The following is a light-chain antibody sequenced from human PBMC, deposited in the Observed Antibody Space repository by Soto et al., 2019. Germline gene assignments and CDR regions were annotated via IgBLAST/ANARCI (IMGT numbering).Light chain of an antibody. J-gene: IGKJ2*01. CDR3: HQYNSHPYT. CDR1: QSISIW. V-gene: IGKV1-5*03. Sequence: DIQMTQSPSTLSASVGDGVTITCRASQSISIWLAWYQQKSGKAPKLLIYKASSLESGVPSRFSGSGSGTEFTLTISSLQPDDFASYYCHQYNSHPYTFGPGTKLEIK. CDR2: KAS.